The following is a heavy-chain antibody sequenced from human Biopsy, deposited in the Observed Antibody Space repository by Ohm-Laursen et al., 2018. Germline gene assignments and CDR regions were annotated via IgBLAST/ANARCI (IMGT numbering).Heavy chain of an antibody. Sequence: GTLSLTCTVSGGSIRNFYWTWIRQSPGEGLEYIGYIYYSGFTHYNPSLKSRVAISVDTSRNQFSLKMNSLTAADTAVYFCARCAGGGSCYAGFDHWGRGSLVTVSS. CDR1: GGSIRNFY. CDR3: ARCAGGGSCYAGFDH. V-gene: IGHV4-59*08. D-gene: IGHD2-15*01. CDR2: IYYSGFT. J-gene: IGHJ4*02.